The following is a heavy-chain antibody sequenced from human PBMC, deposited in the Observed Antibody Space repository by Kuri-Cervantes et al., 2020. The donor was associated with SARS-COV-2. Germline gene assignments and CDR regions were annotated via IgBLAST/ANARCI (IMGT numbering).Heavy chain of an antibody. J-gene: IGHJ4*02. CDR1: GGSFSGYY. Sequence: GSLRLSCDVYGGSFSGYYWTWIRQAPGKGLEWVGEITDRGSNSYNPSLKTRVTISVDASNSQFSLKVTSLTAADTAVYFCARLEHFDSSGYFYSGSPQKYYIDQWGQGTLVTVSS. D-gene: IGHD3-22*01. CDR2: ITDRGSN. CDR3: ARLEHFDSSGYFYSGSPQKYYIDQ. V-gene: IGHV4-34*01.